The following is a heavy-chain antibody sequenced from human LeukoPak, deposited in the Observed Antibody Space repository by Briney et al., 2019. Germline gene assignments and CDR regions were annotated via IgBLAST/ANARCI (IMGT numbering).Heavy chain of an antibody. Sequence: ASVKVSCKASGYTLTDYYMHWVRQAPGQGLEWMGRINPNSGGTNYAQKFQGRVTMTRDTSISTAYMELSRLRSDDTAVYYCARDLPGEDDYWGQGTLVTVSS. V-gene: IGHV1-2*06. J-gene: IGHJ4*02. D-gene: IGHD3-10*01. CDR2: INPNSGGT. CDR3: ARDLPGEDDY. CDR1: GYTLTDYY.